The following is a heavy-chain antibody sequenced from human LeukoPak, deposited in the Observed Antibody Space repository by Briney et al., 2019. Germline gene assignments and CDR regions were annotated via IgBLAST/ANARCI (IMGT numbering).Heavy chain of an antibody. J-gene: IGHJ4*02. Sequence: GGSLRLSCAASGFTFSSYAMHWVRQAPGKGLEWVAVISYDGSNKYYADSVKGRFTISRDNSKNTLYLQMNSLRAEDTALYYCARDLYYDSSGAYYHDYWGQGTLVTVSS. D-gene: IGHD3-22*01. CDR2: ISYDGSNK. CDR3: ARDLYYDSSGAYYHDY. CDR1: GFTFSSYA. V-gene: IGHV3-30*14.